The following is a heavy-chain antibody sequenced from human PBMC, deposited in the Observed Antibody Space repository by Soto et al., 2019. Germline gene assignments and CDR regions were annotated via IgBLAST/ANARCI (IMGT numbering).Heavy chain of an antibody. CDR2: ICYSGST. CDR3: ARDRAKWKDYYYYGMDV. D-gene: IGHD1-20*01. CDR1: GGSISSGDDF. Sequence: QVQLQESGPGLVKPSQTLSLTCTVSGGSISSGDDFWTWIRQPPGKGLEWIGYICYSGSTYYNPSLKSRLTMSVDTSKNQFSLKLSSVTAADTAVYYCARDRAKWKDYYYYGMDVWGQGTTVTVSS. V-gene: IGHV4-30-4*01. J-gene: IGHJ6*02.